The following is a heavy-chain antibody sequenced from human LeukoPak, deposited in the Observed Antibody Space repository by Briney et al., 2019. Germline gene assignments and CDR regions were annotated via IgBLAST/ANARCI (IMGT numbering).Heavy chain of an antibody. V-gene: IGHV3-23*01. J-gene: IGHJ4*02. D-gene: IGHD1-26*01. Sequence: GGSLRLSCAASGFTFSSYAMSWVRHAPGKGLEGVSSISGSGGRIYYADSVKGRFTISRDNSKNTLYLQMNSLRAEDTAVYYGAKVGGVLWEPSQFDYWGQGTLVTVSS. CDR1: GFTFSSYA. CDR2: ISGSGGRI. CDR3: AKVGGVLWEPSQFDY.